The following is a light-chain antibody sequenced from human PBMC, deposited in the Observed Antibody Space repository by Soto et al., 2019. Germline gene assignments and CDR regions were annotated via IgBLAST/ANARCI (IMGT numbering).Light chain of an antibody. CDR2: GTS. CDR1: QDISHY. J-gene: IGKJ4*01. V-gene: IGKV1-9*01. Sequence: DIQLTQSPSFLSASVGDRVTISCRASQDISHYLAWYQQKPGKAPKFLIYGTSTLQSGVPSRFSGSGAGTEFALTMGSLQSKDFATYYCQQVNSYPLTFGGGTKVDI. CDR3: QQVNSYPLT.